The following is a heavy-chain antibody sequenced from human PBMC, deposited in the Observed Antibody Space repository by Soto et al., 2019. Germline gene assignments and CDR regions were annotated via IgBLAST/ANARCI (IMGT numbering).Heavy chain of an antibody. CDR2: ISGRGDST. D-gene: IGHD1-26*01. Sequence: EVQLLESGGGLVQPGGSLRLSCAASGFTFSTYAMRWVRQAPGKGLEWVSAISGRGDSTYYADSVKGRFTISRDNSKNTLYLQMNSLRAEGTAVYYCARRGSGSDYDYWGQGTLVTVSS. V-gene: IGHV3-23*01. CDR3: ARRGSGSDYDY. J-gene: IGHJ4*02. CDR1: GFTFSTYA.